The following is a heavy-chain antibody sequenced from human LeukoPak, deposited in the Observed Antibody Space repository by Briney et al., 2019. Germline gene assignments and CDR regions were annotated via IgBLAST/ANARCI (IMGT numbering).Heavy chain of an antibody. J-gene: IGHJ4*02. CDR1: GYTFTGYY. V-gene: IGHV1-2*02. CDR3: ARVWPCSNGVCPNVFEY. D-gene: IGHD2-8*01. Sequence: ASVKVSCKASGYTFTGYYIHWVRQAPGQGLEWMGCIKPNSGGAYYAQNFQDRVTMTRDTPISTAYMELSRLRSDDTAVYYCARVWPCSNGVCPNVFEYWGQGTLVTVSS. CDR2: IKPNSGGA.